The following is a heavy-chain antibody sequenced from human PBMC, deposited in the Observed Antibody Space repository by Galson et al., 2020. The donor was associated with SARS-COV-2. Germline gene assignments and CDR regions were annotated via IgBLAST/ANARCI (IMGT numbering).Heavy chain of an antibody. CDR1: GFTFSSYD. D-gene: IGHD3-16*02. CDR2: IGTAGDP. CDR3: ARSMITFGGVIVDLGGMDV. J-gene: IGHJ6*02. Sequence: GGSLRLSCAASGFTFSSYDMHWVRQATGKGLEWVSAIGTAGDPYYPGSVKGRFTISRENAKNSLYLQMNSLRAGDTAVYYCARSMITFGGVIVDLGGMDVWGQGTTVTVSS. V-gene: IGHV3-13*05.